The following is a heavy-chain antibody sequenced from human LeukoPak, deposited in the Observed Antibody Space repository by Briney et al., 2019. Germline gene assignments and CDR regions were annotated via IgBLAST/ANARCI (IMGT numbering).Heavy chain of an antibody. CDR1: GYTFTGYY. V-gene: IGHV1-2*02. J-gene: IGHJ5*02. CDR3: ARDLAAAGPEVWFDP. D-gene: IGHD6-13*01. CDR2: INPNSGGT. Sequence: ASVKVSCKASGYTFTGYYMHWVRQAPGQGLEWMGWINPNSGGTNYAQKFQGRATMTRDTSISTAYMELSRLRSDDTAVYYCARDLAAAGPEVWFDPWGQGTLVTVSS.